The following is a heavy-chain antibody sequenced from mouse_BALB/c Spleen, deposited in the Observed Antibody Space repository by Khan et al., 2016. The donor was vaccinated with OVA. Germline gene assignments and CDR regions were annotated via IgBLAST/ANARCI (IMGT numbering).Heavy chain of an antibody. J-gene: IGHJ3*01. CDR1: GYTSTDFT. Sequence: QVQLQQSGAELVRPGVSVKISCKGSGYTSTDFTMHWVKQSHAKSLEWIGVVNTYYGDATYNQKFKGKATMTVDKSSTTAYMELARLTSEDSAIYYWARGGGGDRFAYWGQGTLVTVSA. CDR2: VNTYYGDA. V-gene: IGHV1S137*01. CDR3: ARGGGGDRFAY.